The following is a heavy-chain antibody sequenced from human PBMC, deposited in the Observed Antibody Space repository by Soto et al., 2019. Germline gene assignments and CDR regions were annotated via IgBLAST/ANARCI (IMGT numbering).Heavy chain of an antibody. CDR3: ARRSGSDPAGAADK. CDR2: TYYSGGS. CDR1: GASVSSAEHY. J-gene: IGHJ4*02. V-gene: IGHV4-30-4*01. Sequence: QVPLQESGPGLVKASQTLSLTCTLSGASVSSAEHYWSWIRQPPGKGLEWIGYTYYSGGSYYNASLQRRVSISVDTSQNQFSLNLTSVTAAYTAVYYCARRSGSDPAGAADKWGPGLLVSVSS. D-gene: IGHD5-12*01.